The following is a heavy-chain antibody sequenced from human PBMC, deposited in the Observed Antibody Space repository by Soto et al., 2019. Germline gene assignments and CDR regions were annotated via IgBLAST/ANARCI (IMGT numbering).Heavy chain of an antibody. CDR2: IFYSGST. J-gene: IGHJ4*02. Sequence: SETLSLTCTVSGGSISSSSYYWGWIRQPPGKGLEWIGSIFYSGSTYYNPSLKSRVTISVDTSKNQFSLKLSSVTAADTSVYYFARSGTTWIQLRFWNYWGQGTLVTVSS. CDR3: ARSGTTWIQLRFWNY. V-gene: IGHV4-39*01. D-gene: IGHD5-18*01. CDR1: GGSISSSSYY.